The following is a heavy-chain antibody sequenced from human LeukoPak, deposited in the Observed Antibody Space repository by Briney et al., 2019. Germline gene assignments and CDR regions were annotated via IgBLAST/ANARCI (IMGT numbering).Heavy chain of an antibody. CDR3: AKDDTEYSGSYFDY. V-gene: IGHV3-23*01. J-gene: IGHJ4*02. CDR1: GFTFSSYA. Sequence: GGSLRLSCAASGFTFSSYAMSWVRQAPGKGLEWVSAISGSGGSTHYADSVKGRFTISRDNSKNTLYLQMNSLRAEDTAVYYCAKDDTEYSGSYFDYWGQGTLVTVSS. CDR2: ISGSGGST. D-gene: IGHD1-26*01.